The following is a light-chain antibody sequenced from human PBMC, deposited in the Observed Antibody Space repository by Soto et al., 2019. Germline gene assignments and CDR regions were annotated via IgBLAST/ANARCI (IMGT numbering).Light chain of an antibody. Sequence: TPSKATLSASPGEGATLSCRASQSVSSNLTWYQQKPGQAPRLLIYGASSRATGIPDRFSGSGSGTDFTLTISRLEPEDFAVYYCQQYGSSPLTFGGGTKVDIK. CDR3: QQYGSSPLT. CDR2: GAS. CDR1: QSVSSN. V-gene: IGKV3-20*01. J-gene: IGKJ4*01.